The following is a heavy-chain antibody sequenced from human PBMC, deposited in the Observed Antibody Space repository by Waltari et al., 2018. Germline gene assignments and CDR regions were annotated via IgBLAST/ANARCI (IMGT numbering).Heavy chain of an antibody. CDR1: GFRFGSYW. Sequence: DVQLVESGGGLVPPGGSLRLACAASGFRFGSYWMGWVRQAPGKGLEWVANIWGDGVGMHYVDSVKGRFTISRDNAKNSLFLQMDSLRAEDTAVYYCVRDLGWYHLDYWGQGTLVTVSS. CDR3: VRDLGWYHLDY. J-gene: IGHJ4*01. D-gene: IGHD6-19*01. CDR2: IWGDGVGM. V-gene: IGHV3-7*01.